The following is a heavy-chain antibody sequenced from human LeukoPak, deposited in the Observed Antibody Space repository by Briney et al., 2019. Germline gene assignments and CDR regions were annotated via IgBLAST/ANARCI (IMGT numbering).Heavy chain of an antibody. CDR2: IYHSGST. Sequence: PSETLSLTCTVSGYSISSGYYWGWIRQPPGKGLEWIGSIYHSGSTYYNPSLKSRVTISVDTSKNQFSLKLSSVTAADTAVYYCAKARRVPGYSSGWYNWFDPWGQGTLVTVSS. D-gene: IGHD6-19*01. V-gene: IGHV4-38-2*02. CDR1: GYSISSGYY. CDR3: AKARRVPGYSSGWYNWFDP. J-gene: IGHJ5*02.